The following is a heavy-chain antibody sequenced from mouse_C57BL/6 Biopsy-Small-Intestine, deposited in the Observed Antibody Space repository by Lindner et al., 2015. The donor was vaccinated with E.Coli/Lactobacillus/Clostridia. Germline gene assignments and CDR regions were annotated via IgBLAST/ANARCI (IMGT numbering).Heavy chain of an antibody. CDR1: GYTLTELS. D-gene: IGHD2-5*01. CDR2: FDPEDGET. V-gene: IGHV1-18*01. Sequence: SVKVSCKVSGYTLTELSMHWVRQAPGKGLEWMGGFDPEDGETIYAQKLQGRVTMTEDTSTDTAYMELSSLRSEDTAVYYCATVVGDYSNYYYYYMDVWGKGTTVTVSS. J-gene: IGHJ1*03. CDR3: ATVVGDYSNYYYYYMDV.